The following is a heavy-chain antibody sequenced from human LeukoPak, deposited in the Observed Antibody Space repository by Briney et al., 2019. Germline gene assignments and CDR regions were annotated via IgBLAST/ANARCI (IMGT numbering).Heavy chain of an antibody. D-gene: IGHD1-26*01. J-gene: IGHJ5*02. CDR2: IKQDGSGK. CDR1: GFTFSSYW. CDR3: ARVGGSYWGWFDP. V-gene: IGHV3-7*01. Sequence: GGSLRLSCAASGFTFSSYWMNWVRQAPGKGLEWVANIKQDGSGKYYVDSVKGRLTISRDNAKNSLYLQMNSLRAEDTAVYYCARVGGSYWGWFDPWGQGTLVTVSS.